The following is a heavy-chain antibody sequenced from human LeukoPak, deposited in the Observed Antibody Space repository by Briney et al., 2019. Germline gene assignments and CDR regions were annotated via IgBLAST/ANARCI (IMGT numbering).Heavy chain of an antibody. CDR1: GGSFSGYY. J-gene: IGHJ5*02. Sequence: SETLSLTCAVYGGSFSGYYWSWIRQPPGKGLEWIGEINHSGSTNYNPSLKSRVTISVDTSKNQFSLKLSSVTAADTAVYYCARFTEGYCSSTSCPGGVDPWGQGTLVTVSS. D-gene: IGHD2-2*01. V-gene: IGHV4-34*01. CDR3: ARFTEGYCSSTSCPGGVDP. CDR2: INHSGST.